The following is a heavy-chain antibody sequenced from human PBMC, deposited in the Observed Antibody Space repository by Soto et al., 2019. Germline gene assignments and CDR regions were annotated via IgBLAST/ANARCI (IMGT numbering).Heavy chain of an antibody. CDR3: ARDPGGTDFAEWPYYFDY. V-gene: IGHV3-30-3*01. Sequence: QVQLVESGGGVVQPGRSLRLSCAASGFTFSSYAMHWVRQAPGKGLEWVAVISYDGSNKYYADSVKGRFTISRDNSKNTLYLQMNSLRAEHTAVYYCARDPGGTDFAEWPYYFDYWGQGTLVTVSS. J-gene: IGHJ4*02. CDR2: ISYDGSNK. D-gene: IGHD3-3*01. CDR1: GFTFSSYA.